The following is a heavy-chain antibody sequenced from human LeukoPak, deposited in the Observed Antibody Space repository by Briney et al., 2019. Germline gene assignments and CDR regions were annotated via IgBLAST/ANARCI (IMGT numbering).Heavy chain of an antibody. Sequence: SETLSLTCAVSGGSISSGGYSWSWIRQPPGKGLEWLGYTSYSGATYYNPSLKSRITISVDTSKNQFSLNLSSVTAADTAVYYCAREGYDSGSYFAFGIWGQGIMVTVSS. CDR3: AREGYDSGSYFAFGI. D-gene: IGHD3-22*01. CDR2: TSYSGAT. J-gene: IGHJ3*02. CDR1: GGSISSGGYS. V-gene: IGHV4-30-4*07.